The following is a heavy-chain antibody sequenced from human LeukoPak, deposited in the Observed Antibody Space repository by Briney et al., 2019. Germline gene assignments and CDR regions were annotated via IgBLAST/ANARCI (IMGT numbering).Heavy chain of an antibody. Sequence: GGSLRLSCAASGFTFSSYAMHWVRQAPGKGLEWVAVISYDGSNKYYADSVKGRFTISRDNSKNTLYLQMNSLRAEDTAVYYCARGPDYGGNSGYFDYWGQGTLVTVSS. V-gene: IGHV3-30*07. CDR2: ISYDGSNK. J-gene: IGHJ4*02. CDR1: GFTFSSYA. CDR3: ARGPDYGGNSGYFDY. D-gene: IGHD4-23*01.